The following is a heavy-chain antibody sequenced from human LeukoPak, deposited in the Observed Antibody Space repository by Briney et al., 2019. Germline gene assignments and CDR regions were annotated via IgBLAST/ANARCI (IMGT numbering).Heavy chain of an antibody. CDR1: GFTFASSP. V-gene: IGHV1-58*02. CDR3: ASGSGWYSPDY. CDR2: IVVGSGNT. D-gene: IGHD6-19*01. J-gene: IGHJ4*02. Sequence: EASVKVSCKASGFTFASSPMQWVRQARGQRLEWIGWIVVGSGNTNYAQKFQERVTITRDMSTSTAYMELNCLRSEDTAVYYCASGSGWYSPDYWGQGTLVTVSS.